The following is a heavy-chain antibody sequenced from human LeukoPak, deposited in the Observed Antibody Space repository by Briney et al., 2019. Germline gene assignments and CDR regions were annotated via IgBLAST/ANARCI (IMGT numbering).Heavy chain of an antibody. Sequence: PGGSLRLPCAASGFTFRSYAMNWVRQAPGKGLEWVSAISGSGGSTYYADSVKGRFTISRDNSKNTLYLQMNSLRAEDTAVYYCAKLAATRGYYFDYWGQGTLVTVSS. D-gene: IGHD6-25*01. CDR3: AKLAATRGYYFDY. CDR2: ISGSGGST. CDR1: GFTFRSYA. J-gene: IGHJ4*02. V-gene: IGHV3-23*01.